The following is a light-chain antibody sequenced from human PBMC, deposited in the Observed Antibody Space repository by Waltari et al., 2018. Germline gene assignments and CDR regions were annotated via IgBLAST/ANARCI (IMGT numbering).Light chain of an antibody. V-gene: IGKV3-15*01. CDR3: QQYNNWPPLT. J-gene: IGKJ4*01. CDR2: DAS. Sequence: EIVMTQTPATLSVSPGERATLSCRASESVSSNLAWYQQKPGQAPRRLMYDASTRDTGIPDRFSGSGSGTEFTLTISSLQSEDFAFYYCQQYNNWPPLTFGGGTKVEIK. CDR1: ESVSSN.